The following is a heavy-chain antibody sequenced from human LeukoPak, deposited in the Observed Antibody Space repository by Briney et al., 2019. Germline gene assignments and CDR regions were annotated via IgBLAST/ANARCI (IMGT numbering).Heavy chain of an antibody. V-gene: IGHV4-59*01. CDR2: IYYSGST. Sequence: SETLSLTCTVSGGSISSYYWSWIRQPPGKGLEWIGYIYYSGSTNYNPSLKSRVTISVDTSKNQFSLKLSSVTAADTAVYYCAGPNYYDSSGYHTSGYFDLWGRGTLVTVSS. CDR1: GGSISSYY. D-gene: IGHD3-22*01. J-gene: IGHJ2*01. CDR3: AGPNYYDSSGYHTSGYFDL.